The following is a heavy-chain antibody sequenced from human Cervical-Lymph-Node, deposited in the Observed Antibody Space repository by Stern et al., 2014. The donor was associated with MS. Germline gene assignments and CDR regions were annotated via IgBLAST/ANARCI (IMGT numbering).Heavy chain of an antibody. CDR2: IWYDGSNK. J-gene: IGHJ3*01. D-gene: IGHD6-19*01. Sequence: VHLVESGGGVIQPGGSLRLSCAASGFNFTKYAIHWVRQAPGKGLEWVAVIWYDGSNKYYADAVKGRITISRDNSKNTVSMQMNSLRAEDTAVYYCARDFRISVVPAGAFDFWGQGTMVTVSS. CDR1: GFNFTKYA. CDR3: ARDFRISVVPAGAFDF. V-gene: IGHV3-33*01.